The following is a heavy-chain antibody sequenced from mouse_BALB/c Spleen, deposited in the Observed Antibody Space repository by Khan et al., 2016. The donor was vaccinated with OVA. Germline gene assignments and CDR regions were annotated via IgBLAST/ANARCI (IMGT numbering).Heavy chain of an antibody. CDR1: GFTFSAFG. CDR3: ARDWGYDGAWFTY. J-gene: IGHJ3*01. CDR2: ISSGSSTI. D-gene: IGHD2-14*01. V-gene: IGHV5-17*02. Sequence: EVELVESGGGLVQPGGSRKLSCAASGFTFSAFGMHWVRQAPEKGLEWVAYISSGSSTIYYADTMKGRFTISRDNPKNTLFLQMTSLRSEDTDMDYGARDWGYDGAWFTYWGQGTLVTVSA.